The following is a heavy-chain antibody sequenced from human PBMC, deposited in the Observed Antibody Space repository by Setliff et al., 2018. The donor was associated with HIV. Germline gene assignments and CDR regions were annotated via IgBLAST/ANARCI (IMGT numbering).Heavy chain of an antibody. CDR3: ARDRYSGSSTDY. Sequence: LRLSCAAPGFTFSNYAMSWVRQAPGKGLEWVANIKEDGSEKYYVDSVKGRFTISRDNVKNSLYLQMNSLRAEDTAVYYCARDRYSGSSTDYWGQGTLVTVSS. J-gene: IGHJ4*02. V-gene: IGHV3-7*01. D-gene: IGHD1-26*01. CDR1: GFTFSNYA. CDR2: IKEDGSEK.